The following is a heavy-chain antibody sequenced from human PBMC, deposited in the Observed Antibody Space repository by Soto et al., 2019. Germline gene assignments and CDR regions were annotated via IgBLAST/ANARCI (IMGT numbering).Heavy chain of an antibody. CDR1: GDSITNGDYY. J-gene: IGHJ5*02. V-gene: IGHV4-30-4*01. CDR2: SYYNGIT. Sequence: QVSLQESGPGLVKPSQTLSLTCFVSGDSITNGDYYWSWIRQPPGKALEWIAYSYYNGITHYNPSLKSRVTISLDPSKNHFSLKMTSVTDADTAVYSCDRGIQEGFDPWGQGTLVTVSS. D-gene: IGHD5-18*01. CDR3: DRGIQEGFDP.